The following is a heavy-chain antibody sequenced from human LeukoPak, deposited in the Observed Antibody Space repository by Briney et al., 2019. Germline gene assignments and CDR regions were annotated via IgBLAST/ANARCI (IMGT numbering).Heavy chain of an antibody. V-gene: IGHV3-23*01. CDR2: ISGSGGST. D-gene: IGHD6-19*01. CDR1: GFTFSSYA. Sequence: GGSLRLSCAASGFTFSSYAMSWVRQAPGKGLEWVSAISGSGGSTYYADSVKGRFTISRDNSKNTLYLQMNSLRAEDTAVYYCAKEPPIAVAGPDAFDIWDQGTMVTVSS. J-gene: IGHJ3*02. CDR3: AKEPPIAVAGPDAFDI.